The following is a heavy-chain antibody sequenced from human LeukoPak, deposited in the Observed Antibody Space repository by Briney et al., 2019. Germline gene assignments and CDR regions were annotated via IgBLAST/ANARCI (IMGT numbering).Heavy chain of an antibody. CDR3: AREYRGYTLLFDY. CDR1: GYTFTGYY. CDR2: INPNSGGT. Sequence: ASVKVSCKASGYTFTGYYMHWVRQAPGQGLEWMGWINPNSGGTNYAQKFQGRVTMPRDTSISTAYMELSRLRSDDTAVYYCAREYRGYTLLFDYWGQGTLVTVSS. J-gene: IGHJ4*02. V-gene: IGHV1-2*02. D-gene: IGHD5-12*01.